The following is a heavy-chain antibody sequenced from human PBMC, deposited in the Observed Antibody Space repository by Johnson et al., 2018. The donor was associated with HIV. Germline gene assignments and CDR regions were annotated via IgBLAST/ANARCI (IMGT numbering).Heavy chain of an antibody. CDR1: GFTFSSYA. V-gene: IGHV3-30*04. CDR3: ARDLVGATNVAAFDI. Sequence: VQLVESGGGVVQPWRSLRLSCAASGFTFSSYAMHWVRQAPGKGLEWVAVISYDGSNKYYADSVKGRFTISRDNSKNTLYLQMNSLRAEDTAVYYCARDLVGATNVAAFDIWGQGTMVTVSS. J-gene: IGHJ3*02. D-gene: IGHD1-26*01. CDR2: ISYDGSNK.